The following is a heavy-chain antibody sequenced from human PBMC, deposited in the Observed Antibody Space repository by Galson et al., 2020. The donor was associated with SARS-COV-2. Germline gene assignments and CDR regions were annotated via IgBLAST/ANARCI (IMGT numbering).Heavy chain of an antibody. CDR2: IHPNSGGT. CDR1: GYTLTASY. J-gene: IGHJ4*02. Sequence: ASLKVSCKTSGYTLTASYMHWVRQAPGHGLEWMGRIHPNSGGTNYAQKFQGRITLPRDTSISTAYMELSRLTSDDTAVYYCATGPVAILDCWGQGTLVTVSS. CDR3: ATGPVAILDC. V-gene: IGHV1-2*06. D-gene: IGHD5-12*01.